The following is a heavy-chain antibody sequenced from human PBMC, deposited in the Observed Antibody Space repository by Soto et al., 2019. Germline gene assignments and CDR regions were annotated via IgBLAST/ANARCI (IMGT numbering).Heavy chain of an antibody. Sequence: ASVKVSCKASGYTFTSYYMHWVRQAPGQGLEWMGIINPSGGSTSYAQKFQGRVTMTRDTSTSTVYMELSSLRSEDTAVYYCAREEYSSSSYYYYYMDVWGKGTTVTVSS. CDR1: GYTFTSYY. CDR2: INPSGGST. D-gene: IGHD6-6*01. CDR3: AREEYSSSSYYYYYMDV. J-gene: IGHJ6*03. V-gene: IGHV1-46*03.